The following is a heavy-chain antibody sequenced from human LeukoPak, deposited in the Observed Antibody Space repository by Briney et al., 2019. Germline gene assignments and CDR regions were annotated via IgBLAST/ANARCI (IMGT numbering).Heavy chain of an antibody. CDR2: IYYSGST. J-gene: IGHJ4*02. CDR1: GVSISSSSYY. Sequence: SETLSLTCTVSGVSISSSSYYWGWIRQPPGKGLEWIGSIYYSGSTYYNPSLKSRVTISVDTSKNQFSLKLSSVTAADTAVYYCARQKSRTRGRFDYWGQGTLVTVSS. D-gene: IGHD2-2*01. V-gene: IGHV4-39*01. CDR3: ARQKSRTRGRFDY.